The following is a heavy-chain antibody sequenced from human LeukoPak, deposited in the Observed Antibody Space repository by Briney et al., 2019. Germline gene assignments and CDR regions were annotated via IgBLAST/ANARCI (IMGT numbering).Heavy chain of an antibody. CDR3: ARAQQLVLDGWSDAFDI. Sequence: SQTLSLTCTVSGGSISSGDYYWSWIRQPPGKGLEWIGYIYYSGSTYYNPSLKSRVTISVDTSKNQFSLKLSSVTAADTAVYYGARAQQLVLDGWSDAFDIWGQGTMVTVSS. CDR1: GGSISSGDYY. J-gene: IGHJ3*02. CDR2: IYYSGST. V-gene: IGHV4-30-4*08. D-gene: IGHD6-13*01.